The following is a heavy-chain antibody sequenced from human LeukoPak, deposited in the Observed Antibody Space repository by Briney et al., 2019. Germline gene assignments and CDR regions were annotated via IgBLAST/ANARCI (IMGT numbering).Heavy chain of an antibody. D-gene: IGHD5-18*01. V-gene: IGHV4-39*01. CDR1: GGSFSSSSYY. J-gene: IGHJ4*02. CDR2: ISYSGST. Sequence: PSETPSLTCTVSGGSFSSSSYYWGWIRQPPGKGLEWIGSISYSGSTYYNPSLKSRVTLSVDTSKSQFSLRLSSVTAADTAVYYCASQAGYTYGFGYWGQGTLVTVSS. CDR3: ASQAGYTYGFGY.